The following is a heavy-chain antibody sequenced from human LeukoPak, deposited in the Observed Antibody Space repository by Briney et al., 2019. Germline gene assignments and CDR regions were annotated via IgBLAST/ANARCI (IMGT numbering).Heavy chain of an antibody. CDR1: GGSFSGYY. J-gene: IGHJ6*02. Sequence: PSETLSLTCAVYGGSFSGYYWSWIRQPPGKGLEWIGEINHSGSTNYNPSLKSRVTISVDTSKNQFSLKLSSVTAADTAVYYCATLPGPYYYYGMDVWGQGTTVTVSS. CDR2: INHSGST. V-gene: IGHV4-34*01. D-gene: IGHD2-15*01. CDR3: ATLPGPYYYYGMDV.